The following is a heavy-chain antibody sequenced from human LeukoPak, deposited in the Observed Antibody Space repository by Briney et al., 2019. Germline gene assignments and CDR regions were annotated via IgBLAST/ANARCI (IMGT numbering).Heavy chain of an antibody. D-gene: IGHD6-19*01. Sequence: GGSLRLSCATSGFTFSGFEMNGVRQAPGKGLEWVTYITSSGSTIYYADSVKGRFTISKDNAKNSLYLQMNSLRAEDTAVYYCARDSVAGSQDTFDIWGQGTMVTVSS. V-gene: IGHV3-48*03. CDR3: ARDSVAGSQDTFDI. J-gene: IGHJ3*02. CDR1: GFTFSGFE. CDR2: ITSSGSTI.